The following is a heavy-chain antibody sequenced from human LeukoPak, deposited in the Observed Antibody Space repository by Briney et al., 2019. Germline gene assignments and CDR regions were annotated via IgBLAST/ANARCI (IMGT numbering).Heavy chain of an antibody. V-gene: IGHV5-51*01. J-gene: IGHJ6*02. CDR1: GYSFTSYW. CDR2: IYPGDSDT. Sequence: GESLKISCKGSGYSFTSYWIGWVRQMPGKGLEWMGIIYPGDSDTRYSPSFQGQVTISADTAISTAYLQWSSLKASDTAMYYCARLPGGGPRDKNYYYGMDVWGQGTTVTVSS. CDR3: ARLPGGGPRDKNYYYGMDV. D-gene: IGHD1-14*01.